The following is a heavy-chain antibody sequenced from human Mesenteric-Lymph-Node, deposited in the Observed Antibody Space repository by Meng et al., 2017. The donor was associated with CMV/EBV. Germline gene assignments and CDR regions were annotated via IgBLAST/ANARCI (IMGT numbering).Heavy chain of an antibody. V-gene: IGHV1-2*02. CDR1: GYTFTGYY. Sequence: ASVKVSCKASGYTFTGYYMHWVRQAPGQGPEWMGWINPNDGGTNYAQKFRGRVSMTRDTSISTAYMELSSLRSDDTALYYCARAEGYCTSITCQGLYDPWGQGTLVTVSS. J-gene: IGHJ5*02. CDR3: ARAEGYCTSITCQGLYDP. CDR2: INPNDGGT. D-gene: IGHD2-2*01.